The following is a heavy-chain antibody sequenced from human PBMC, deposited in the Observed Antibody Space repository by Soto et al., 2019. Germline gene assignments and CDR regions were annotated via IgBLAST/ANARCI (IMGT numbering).Heavy chain of an antibody. CDR3: ARARSIAAAAYNWFDP. J-gene: IGHJ5*02. V-gene: IGHV1-69*06. D-gene: IGHD6-13*01. Sequence: GASVKVSCKASGGTFSSYASSCVRQAPGQGLEWMGGIIPIFGTANYAQKFQGRVTITADKSTSTAYMELSSLRSEDTAVYYCARARSIAAAAYNWFDPWGQGTLVTVPS. CDR2: IIPIFGTA. CDR1: GGTFSSYA.